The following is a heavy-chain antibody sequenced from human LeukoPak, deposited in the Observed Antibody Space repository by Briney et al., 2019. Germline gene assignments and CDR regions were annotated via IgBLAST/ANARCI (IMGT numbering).Heavy chain of an antibody. CDR1: GFTFSSYG. CDR3: ARDRALYDSRRGYYYTEDDY. D-gene: IGHD3-22*01. Sequence: GGSLRLSCAASGFTFSSYGMHWVRQAPGKGLEWVAVIWYDGSNKYYADSVKGRFTISRDNSKNTLYLQMNSLRADDTAVYYCARDRALYDSRRGYYYTEDDYWGQGTLVTVSS. J-gene: IGHJ4*02. V-gene: IGHV3-33*01. CDR2: IWYDGSNK.